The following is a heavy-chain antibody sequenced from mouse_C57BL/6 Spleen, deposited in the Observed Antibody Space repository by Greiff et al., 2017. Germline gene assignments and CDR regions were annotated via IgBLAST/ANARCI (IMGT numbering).Heavy chain of an antibody. CDR1: GYTFTDYY. Sequence: VQLQQSGPVLVKPGASVKMSCKASGYTFTDYYMNWVKQSHGKSLEWIGVINPYNGGTSYNQKFKGKATLTVDKSSSTAYMELNSLTSEDSAVYYCARMGAYFDYWGQGTTLTVSS. CDR2: INPYNGGT. V-gene: IGHV1-19*01. J-gene: IGHJ2*01. CDR3: ARMGAYFDY.